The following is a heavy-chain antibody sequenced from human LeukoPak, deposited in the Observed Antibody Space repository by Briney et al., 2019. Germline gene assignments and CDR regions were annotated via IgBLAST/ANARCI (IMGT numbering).Heavy chain of an antibody. Sequence: GASVKVSCKTSGYVFTAYYIHWVRQAPGQGLEWLGFVKPDTGATNSAQQLQGRVSMTSDASVTTAYMELSGLTSDDTALYFCARERPTLLTRIRGTATAPDHWGQGTLVTVSS. CDR2: VKPDTGAT. CDR1: GYVFTAYY. CDR3: ARERPTLLTRIRGTATAPDH. J-gene: IGHJ5*02. D-gene: IGHD3-10*01. V-gene: IGHV1-2*02.